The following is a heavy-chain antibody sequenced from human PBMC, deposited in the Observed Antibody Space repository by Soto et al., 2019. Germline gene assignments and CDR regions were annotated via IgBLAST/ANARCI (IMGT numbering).Heavy chain of an antibody. J-gene: IGHJ4*02. CDR3: AKAPRPKQLVPNYFDY. CDR2: ISWNSGSI. V-gene: IGHV3-9*01. Sequence: LRLSCAASGFTFDDYAMHWVRQAPGKGLEWVSGISWNSGSIGYADSVKGRFTVSRDNAKNSLYLRMNSLRAEDTALYYCAKAPRPKQLVPNYFDYWGQGMLVTVSS. D-gene: IGHD6-13*01. CDR1: GFTFDDYA.